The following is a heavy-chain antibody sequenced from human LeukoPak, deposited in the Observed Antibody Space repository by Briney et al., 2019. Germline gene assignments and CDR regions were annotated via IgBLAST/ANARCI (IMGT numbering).Heavy chain of an antibody. CDR2: ISFDGRNK. Sequence: PGGSLRLSCAASGFTFSTYGMHWVRQTPDKGLEWVAVISFDGRNKYYADSVKGRFTISRDNAKNSLYLHMNSLRAEDTAVYYCARGTAAAGTPWDYWGQGTLVTVSS. J-gene: IGHJ4*02. D-gene: IGHD6-13*01. CDR1: GFTFSTYG. V-gene: IGHV3-30*03. CDR3: ARGTAAAGTPWDY.